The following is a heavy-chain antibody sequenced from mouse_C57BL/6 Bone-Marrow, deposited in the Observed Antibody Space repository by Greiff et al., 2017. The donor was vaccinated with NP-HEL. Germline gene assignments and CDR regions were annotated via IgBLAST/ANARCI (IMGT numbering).Heavy chain of an antibody. D-gene: IGHD4-1*01. J-gene: IGHJ2*01. CDR3: ARGGNWDFDY. CDR1: GYTFTSYW. Sequence: VQLQQPGAELVMPGASVKLSCKASGYTFTSYWMHWVKQRPGQGLEWIGEIDPSDSYTNYNQKFKGKSTLTVDKSSSTAYMQLSSLTSEDSAVYYCARGGNWDFDYWGQGTTLTVSS. V-gene: IGHV1-69*01. CDR2: IDPSDSYT.